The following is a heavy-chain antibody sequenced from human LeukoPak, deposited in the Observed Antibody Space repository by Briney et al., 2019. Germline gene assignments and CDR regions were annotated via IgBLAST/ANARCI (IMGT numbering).Heavy chain of an antibody. CDR1: AFTFSNNA. Sequence: GGSLRLSCADSAFTFSNNAMRWVRQAPGKGLEWVSAISASGGTTYYTDSVKGRFTISRDNSKNTLYLQMNSLRTDDTAVYYCEKEYPWDDFWSPYPPMDVWGKGTTVTVSS. J-gene: IGHJ6*03. CDR3: EKEYPWDDFWSPYPPMDV. V-gene: IGHV3-23*01. D-gene: IGHD3-3*01. CDR2: ISASGGTT.